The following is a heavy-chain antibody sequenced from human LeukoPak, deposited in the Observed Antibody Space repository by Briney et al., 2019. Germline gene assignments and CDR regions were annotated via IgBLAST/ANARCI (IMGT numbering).Heavy chain of an antibody. J-gene: IGHJ4*02. CDR3: ASGEVGVRKFYSDPFHY. Sequence: QPGGSLRLSCAASGFAVASNYMSWVRQAPGKGLEWVSILYSAGATYYADSVRGRFTITRDSSKNTMYLQMNSLRAEDTAVYYCASGEVGVRKFYSDPFHYWGQGTLVTVSP. V-gene: IGHV3-53*01. CDR2: LYSAGAT. D-gene: IGHD2-15*01. CDR1: GFAVASNY.